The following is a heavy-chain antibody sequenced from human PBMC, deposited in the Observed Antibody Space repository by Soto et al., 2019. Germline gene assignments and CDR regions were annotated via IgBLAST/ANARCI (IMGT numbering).Heavy chain of an antibody. V-gene: IGHV4-4*02. D-gene: IGHD3-3*01. CDR3: ARARGAIFGVVIRNWFDP. CDR1: GDSISSSNW. Sequence: SETLSLTCAVSGDSISSSNWWSWVRQSPRKGLEWLGEIYHNGSTNYNPSLKGRVAISVDKSKNQFSLKLMSVTAADTAVYYCARARGAIFGVVIRNWFDPWGQGTLVTVSS. J-gene: IGHJ5*02. CDR2: IYHNGST.